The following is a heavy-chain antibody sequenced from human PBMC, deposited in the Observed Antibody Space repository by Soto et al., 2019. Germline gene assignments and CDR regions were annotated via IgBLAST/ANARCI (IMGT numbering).Heavy chain of an antibody. V-gene: IGHV1-69*13. Sequence: SVKVSCKASGGTFSTYAISWVRQAPGHGLEWMGGIIPIVGTVNYAQKFQGRVTITADESTSTAFMELSSLRSEDTAAYYCASGEVYDSRGDYYYTMDVWGQGTTVTVSS. CDR2: IIPIVGTV. J-gene: IGHJ6*02. CDR1: GGTFSTYA. D-gene: IGHD3-22*01. CDR3: ASGEVYDSRGDYYYTMDV.